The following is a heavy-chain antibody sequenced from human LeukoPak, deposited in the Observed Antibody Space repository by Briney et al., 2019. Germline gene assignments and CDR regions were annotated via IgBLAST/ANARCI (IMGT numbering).Heavy chain of an antibody. V-gene: IGHV1-46*01. Sequence: ASVKVSCKASGGTFSSYAISWVRQAPGQGLEWMGIINPSGGSTSYAQKFQGRVTMTRDTSTSTVYMELSSLRSEDTAVYYCARSRVTASYYYYGMDVWGQGTTVTVSS. CDR3: ARSRVTASYYYYGMDV. CDR2: INPSGGST. D-gene: IGHD2-21*02. J-gene: IGHJ6*02. CDR1: GGTFSSYA.